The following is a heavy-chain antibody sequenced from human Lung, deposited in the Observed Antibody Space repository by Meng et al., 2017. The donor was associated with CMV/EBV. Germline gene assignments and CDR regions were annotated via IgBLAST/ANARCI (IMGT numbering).Heavy chain of an antibody. CDR1: GLTFSNAW. V-gene: IGHV3-15*01. D-gene: IGHD3-3*01. CDR2: IKSKTDGGKT. J-gene: IGHJ4*02. CDR3: TTAPGYYHTSPFDY. Sequence: GLTFSNAWMTWVRQDPGKGPEWIGHIKSKTDGGKTDYAAPVKGRFTISRDDSKNTLYLQMNSLKTEDTAVYYCTTAPGYYHTSPFDYWGQGTLVTVSS.